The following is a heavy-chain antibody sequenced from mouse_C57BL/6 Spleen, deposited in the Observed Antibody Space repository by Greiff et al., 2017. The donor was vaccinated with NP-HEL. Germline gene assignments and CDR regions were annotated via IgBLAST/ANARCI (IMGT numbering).Heavy chain of an antibody. CDR3: ARTSYYYGSLYWYFDV. CDR2: INPNNGGT. V-gene: IGHV1-18*01. D-gene: IGHD1-1*01. CDR1: GYTFTDYN. J-gene: IGHJ1*03. Sequence: VQLQQSGPELVKPGASVKIPCKASGYTFTDYNMDWVKQSHGKSLEWIGDINPNNGGTIYNQKFKGKATLTVDKSSSTAYMELRSLTSEDTAVYYCARTSYYYGSLYWYFDVWGTGTTVTVSS.